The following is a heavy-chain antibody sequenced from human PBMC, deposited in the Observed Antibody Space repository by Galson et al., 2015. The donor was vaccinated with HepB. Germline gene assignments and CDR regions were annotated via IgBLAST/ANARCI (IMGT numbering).Heavy chain of an antibody. D-gene: IGHD2-15*01. CDR1: GYTFTSYA. CDR3: ARGSRYCSGGSCYLGWFDP. Sequence: SVKVSCKASGYTFTSYAMHWVRQAPGQRLEWMGWINAGNGNTKYSQKFQGRVTITRDTSASTAYMELSSLRSEDTAVYYCARGSRYCSGGSCYLGWFDPWGQGTLVTVSS. V-gene: IGHV1-3*01. CDR2: INAGNGNT. J-gene: IGHJ5*02.